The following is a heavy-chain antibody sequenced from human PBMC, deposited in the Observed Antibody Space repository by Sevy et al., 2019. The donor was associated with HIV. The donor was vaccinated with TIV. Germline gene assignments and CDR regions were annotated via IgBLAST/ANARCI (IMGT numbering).Heavy chain of an antibody. V-gene: IGHV3-11*01. D-gene: IGHD1-1*01. CDR3: ATQPNDDPNAFDV. J-gene: IGHJ3*01. CDR2: ISSSGNSI. CDR1: GFNFGDYY. Sequence: GGSLRLSCAASGFNFGDYYMSWIRQAPGKGLEWISYISSSGNSIYYPDSVKGRFIISRDNAKNSLYLQMNSLKVDDTAVYYCATQPNDDPNAFDVWGQGTMVTVSS.